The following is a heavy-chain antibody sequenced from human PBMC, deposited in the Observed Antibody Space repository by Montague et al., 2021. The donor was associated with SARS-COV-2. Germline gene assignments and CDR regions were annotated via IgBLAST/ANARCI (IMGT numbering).Heavy chain of an antibody. CDR2: IDRDDDK. CDR1: GFSLSTSGMC. J-gene: IGHJ3*02. V-gene: IGHV2-70*11. Sequence: PALVKPTQTLTLTCTFSGFSLSTSGMCVSWIRRPPGKALEWLARIDRDDDKYYSTSLKTRLTISKDTSKNQVVLTMTNMDPVDTATYYCARIQATVNAFDIWGQGTMVTVSS. CDR3: ARIQATVNAFDI. D-gene: IGHD4-17*01.